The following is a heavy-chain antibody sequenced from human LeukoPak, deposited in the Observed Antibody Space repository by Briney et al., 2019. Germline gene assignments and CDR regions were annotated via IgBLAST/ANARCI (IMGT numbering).Heavy chain of an antibody. CDR2: INHSGST. CDR1: GGSFSGYY. V-gene: IGHV4-34*01. CDR3: ARGRYSSSWFNWFDP. Sequence: SETLSLTCAVYGGSFSGYYWSWIRQPPGKGLEWIGEINHSGSTNYNPSLKSRVTISVDTTKNQFSLKLSSVTAADTAVYYCARGRYSSSWFNWFDPWGQGTLVTVSS. D-gene: IGHD6-13*01. J-gene: IGHJ5*02.